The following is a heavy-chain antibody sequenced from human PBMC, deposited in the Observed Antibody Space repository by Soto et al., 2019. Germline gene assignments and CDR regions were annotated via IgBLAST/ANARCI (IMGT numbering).Heavy chain of an antibody. V-gene: IGHV3-74*01. CDR1: GFTFSSHW. CDR3: TRDMAGVTYYYGMDV. J-gene: IGHJ6*02. CDR2: INRDGSST. Sequence: QLVESGGGLVQPGGSLRLSCAASGFTFSSHWMHWVRQAPRKGLVWVSRINRDGSSTDYADSVKGRFTISRDNVKNTLYLQMNSLRAEDTAVYYCTRDMAGVTYYYGMDVWGQGTTVTVSS. D-gene: IGHD2-8*01.